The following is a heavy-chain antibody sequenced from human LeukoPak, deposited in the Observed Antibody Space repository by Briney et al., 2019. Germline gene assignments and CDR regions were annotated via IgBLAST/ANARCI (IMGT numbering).Heavy chain of an antibody. Sequence: GGSLRLSCAASGFTFSSYWMSWIRQASGKGLEWVANIKQDGSEKYYVDSVKGRFTISRDNAKNSLYLQMNSLRAEDTAVYYCARLQDYGGMDVWGQGTTVTVSS. V-gene: IGHV3-7*01. CDR3: ARLQDYGGMDV. CDR2: IKQDGSEK. J-gene: IGHJ6*02. CDR1: GFTFSSYW. D-gene: IGHD4-17*01.